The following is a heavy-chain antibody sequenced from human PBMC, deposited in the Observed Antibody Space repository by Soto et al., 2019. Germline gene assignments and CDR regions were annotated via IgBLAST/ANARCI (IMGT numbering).Heavy chain of an antibody. J-gene: IGHJ6*03. V-gene: IGHV4-59*01. CDR1: GGSTSSYY. D-gene: IGHD3-10*01. Sequence: SETVSLTCTVSGGSTSSYYWSWIRQPPGKGLEWIGYIYNSGSTNYNPSLKSRVTISVDTSKNQFSLKLSSVTAADTAVYYCARDYYGSGSYKDYYYYYMDVWGKGTTVTVSS. CDR3: ARDYYGSGSYKDYYYYYMDV. CDR2: IYNSGST.